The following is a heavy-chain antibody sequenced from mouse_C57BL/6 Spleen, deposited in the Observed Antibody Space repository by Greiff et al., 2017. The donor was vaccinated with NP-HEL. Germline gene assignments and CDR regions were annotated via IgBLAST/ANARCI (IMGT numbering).Heavy chain of an antibody. V-gene: IGHV5-6*01. J-gene: IGHJ3*01. CDR2: ISSGGSYT. Sequence: EVHLVESGGDLVKPGGSLKLSCAASGFTFSSYGMSWVRQTPDKRLEWVATISSGGSYTYYPDSVKGRFTISRDNAKNTLYLQMSSLKSEDTAMYYCARQSTAQATSWFAYWGQGTLVTVSA. CDR1: GFTFSSYG. D-gene: IGHD3-2*02. CDR3: ARQSTAQATSWFAY.